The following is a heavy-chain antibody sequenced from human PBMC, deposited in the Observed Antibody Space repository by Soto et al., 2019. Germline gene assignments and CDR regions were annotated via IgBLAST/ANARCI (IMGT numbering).Heavy chain of an antibody. D-gene: IGHD3-22*01. V-gene: IGHV1-69*13. CDR3: VHSSGYYSFDY. Sequence: SVKVSCKASGGTFSSYAISWVRQAPGQGLEWMGGIIPIFGTANYAQKFQGRVTITADESTSTAYMELSSLRSEDPAVYYCVHSSGYYSFDYWGQGTLVTVSS. J-gene: IGHJ4*02. CDR2: IIPIFGTA. CDR1: GGTFSSYA.